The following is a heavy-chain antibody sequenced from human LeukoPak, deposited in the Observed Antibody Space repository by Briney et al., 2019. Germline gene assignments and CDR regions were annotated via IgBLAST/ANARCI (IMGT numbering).Heavy chain of an antibody. CDR3: ARDRGGSYYYYGMDV. CDR1: GGTFSSYA. CDR2: IIPILGIA. V-gene: IGHV1-69*04. D-gene: IGHD1-26*01. J-gene: IGHJ6*02. Sequence: SVKVSCKASGGTFSSYAISWVRQAPGQGLEWMGRIIPILGIANYAQKFQGRVTITADKSTSTAYMELSSLRSEATAVYYCARDRGGSYYYYGMDVWGQGTTVTVSS.